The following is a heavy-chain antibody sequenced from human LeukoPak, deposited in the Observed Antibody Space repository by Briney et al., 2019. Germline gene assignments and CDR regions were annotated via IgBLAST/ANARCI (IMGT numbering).Heavy chain of an antibody. V-gene: IGHV3-48*01. CDR3: ASQVSYYDSSGYYAFDY. CDR2: ISSSSSTT. J-gene: IGHJ4*02. Sequence: GGSLRLSCAASGFTFSSYSMNWVRQAPGKGLEWVSYISSSSSTTYYADSVKGRFTISRDNAKNSLYLQMNSLRAEDTAVYYCASQVSYYDSSGYYAFDYWGQGTLVTVSS. D-gene: IGHD3-22*01. CDR1: GFTFSSYS.